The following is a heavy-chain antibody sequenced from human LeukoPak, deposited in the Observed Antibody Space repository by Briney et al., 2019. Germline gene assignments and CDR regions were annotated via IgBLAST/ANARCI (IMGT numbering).Heavy chain of an antibody. CDR2: IKEDGGEI. Sequence: GGSLRLSCAASGFTFSSYWMSWVRQAPGKGLEWVANIKEDGGEIHFVDSMKGRFTISRDNAKNSLYLQMNSLRGDDTAVYYCAREGNTGSQEGMDVWGQGTTVTVSS. CDR3: AREGNTGSQEGMDV. J-gene: IGHJ6*02. CDR1: GFTFSSYW. D-gene: IGHD1-26*01. V-gene: IGHV3-7*03.